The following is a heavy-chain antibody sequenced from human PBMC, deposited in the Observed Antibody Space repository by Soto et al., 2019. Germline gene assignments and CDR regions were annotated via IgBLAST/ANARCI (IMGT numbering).Heavy chain of an antibody. V-gene: IGHV1-58*02. D-gene: IGHD3-10*01. J-gene: IGHJ6*02. CDR3: AAERRGCGSGSYYRAGPSAGVDV. Sequence: QMQLVQSGPEVKKPGTSVKVSCKASGFTFTSSAMQWVRQARGQRLEWIGWIVVGSGNTNYAQKFQERVTITRDMSASTGYMELSRPRSEDTGVYYCAAERRGCGSGSYYRAGPSAGVDVWGQGTTVSVAS. CDR2: IVVGSGNT. CDR1: GFTFTSSA.